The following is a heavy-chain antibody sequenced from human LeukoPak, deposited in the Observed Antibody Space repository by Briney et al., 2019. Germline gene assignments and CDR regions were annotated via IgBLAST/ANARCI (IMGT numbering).Heavy chain of an antibody. D-gene: IGHD3-10*01. Sequence: GGSRTPSCAASGLTVDDNTIHWDSQAPEDGLEWVSPISGDGGSTYYADSVKGRFSISRDNSKNSLYLQMNSLRTEDNASYYCAKDGDIISSAGSGSYYTSAEYFQHWGQGTLVTVSS. CDR3: AKDGDIISSAGSGSYYTSAEYFQH. J-gene: IGHJ1*01. V-gene: IGHV3-43*01. CDR2: ISGDGGST. CDR1: GLTVDDNT.